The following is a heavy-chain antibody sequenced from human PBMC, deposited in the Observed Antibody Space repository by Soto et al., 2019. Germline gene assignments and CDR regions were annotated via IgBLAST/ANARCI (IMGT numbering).Heavy chain of an antibody. V-gene: IGHV4-34*01. D-gene: IGHD5-18*01. Sequence: PSETLSLTCAVYGGSFSGYYWSWIRQPPGKGLEWIGEINHSGGTNYNPSLKSRVTISVDTSKNQFSLKLSSVTAADTAVYYCARGRGYSYGSWFDPWGQGTLVTVSS. CDR2: INHSGGT. CDR1: GGSFSGYY. CDR3: ARGRGYSYGSWFDP. J-gene: IGHJ5*02.